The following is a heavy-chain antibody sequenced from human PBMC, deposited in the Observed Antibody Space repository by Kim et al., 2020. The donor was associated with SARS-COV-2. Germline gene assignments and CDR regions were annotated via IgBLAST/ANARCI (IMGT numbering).Heavy chain of an antibody. CDR3: ARDYRRYCGGDCSQGYYYGMDV. J-gene: IGHJ6*02. D-gene: IGHD2-21*02. Sequence: ASVKVSCKASGYTFTSYGISWVRQAPGQGLEWMGWISAYNGNTNYAQKLQGRVTMTTDTSTSTAYMELRSLRSDDTAVYYCARDYRRYCGGDCSQGYYYGMDVWGQGTTVTVSS. V-gene: IGHV1-18*01. CDR1: GYTFTSYG. CDR2: ISAYNGNT.